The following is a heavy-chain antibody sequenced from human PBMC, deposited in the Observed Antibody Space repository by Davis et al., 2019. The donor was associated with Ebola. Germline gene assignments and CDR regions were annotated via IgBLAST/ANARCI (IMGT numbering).Heavy chain of an antibody. Sequence: GESLKISCAASGFIFSSYALSWVRQAPGKGLEWVSTISSSGASTYYADSVKGRFTMSRDNSKNTVYLQMNRLRVEDTAVYYCAKDEIMLDAFDMWGQGTMVTVS. CDR1: GFIFSSYA. CDR3: AKDEIMLDAFDM. V-gene: IGHV3-23*01. D-gene: IGHD2-8*01. J-gene: IGHJ3*02. CDR2: ISSSGAST.